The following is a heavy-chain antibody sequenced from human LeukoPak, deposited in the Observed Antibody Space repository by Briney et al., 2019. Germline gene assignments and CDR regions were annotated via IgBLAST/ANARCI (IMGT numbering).Heavy chain of an antibody. V-gene: IGHV3-15*01. CDR3: TTAYGSGSYYTTYYYYYMDV. D-gene: IGHD3-10*01. CDR1: GFTSSNAW. Sequence: GGSLRLSCAASGFTSSNAWMSWVRQAPGKGREWVGRIKSKTDGGTTDYAAPVKGRFTISRDDSKNTLYLQMNSLKTEDTAVYYCTTAYGSGSYYTTYYYYYMDVWGKGTTVTISS. CDR2: IKSKTDGGTT. J-gene: IGHJ6*03.